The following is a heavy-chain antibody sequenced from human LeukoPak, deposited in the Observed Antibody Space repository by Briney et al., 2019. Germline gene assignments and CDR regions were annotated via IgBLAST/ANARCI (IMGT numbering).Heavy chain of an antibody. CDR3: ARGPHIVVVPAALHWFDP. Sequence: ASVKVSCKASGYTFTSYGISWVRQAPGQGLEWMGWISAYNGYTNYAQKLQGRVTMTTDTSTSTAYMELRSLRSDDTAVYYCARGPHIVVVPAALHWFDPWGQGTLVTVSS. CDR2: ISAYNGYT. J-gene: IGHJ5*02. CDR1: GYTFTSYG. V-gene: IGHV1-18*01. D-gene: IGHD2-2*01.